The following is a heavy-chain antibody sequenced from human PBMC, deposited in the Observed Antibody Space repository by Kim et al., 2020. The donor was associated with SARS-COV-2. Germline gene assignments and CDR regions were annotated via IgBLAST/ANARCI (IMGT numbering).Heavy chain of an antibody. V-gene: IGHV3-15*01. J-gene: IGHJ6*02. D-gene: IGHD6-13*01. CDR1: GFTFSNAW. Sequence: GGSLRLSCAASGFTFSNAWMSWVRQAPGKGLEWVGRIKSKTDGGTTDYAAPVKGRFTISRDDSKNTLYLQMNSLKTEDTAVYYCTTCGYSSSWYLYYYYGMDVWGQGTTVTVSS. CDR2: IKSKTDGGTT. CDR3: TTCGYSSSWYLYYYYGMDV.